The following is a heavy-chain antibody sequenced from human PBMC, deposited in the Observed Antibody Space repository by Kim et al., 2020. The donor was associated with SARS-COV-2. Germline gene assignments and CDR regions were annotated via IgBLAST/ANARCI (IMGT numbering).Heavy chain of an antibody. Sequence: YADSVKGRFTISRDNSKNTLYLQMNSLRAEDTAVYYCAKDQEQKTSWFDYWGQGTLVTVSS. CDR3: AKDQEQKTSWFDY. J-gene: IGHJ4*02. D-gene: IGHD6-13*01. V-gene: IGHV3-30*02.